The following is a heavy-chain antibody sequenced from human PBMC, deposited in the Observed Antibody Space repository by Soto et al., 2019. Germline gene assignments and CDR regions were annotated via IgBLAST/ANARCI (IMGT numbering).Heavy chain of an antibody. CDR2: INPNSGGT. CDR3: ARGVYYYDRSGYYFDY. D-gene: IGHD3-22*01. CDR1: GYTFTGYY. Sequence: ASVKVSCKASGYTFTGYYMHWVRQAPGQGLEWMGWINPNSGGTNYAQKFQGRVTMARDTSISTAYMELSRLRSDDTAVYYCARGVYYYDRSGYYFDYSGQGILVSVSS. J-gene: IGHJ4*02. V-gene: IGHV1-2*02.